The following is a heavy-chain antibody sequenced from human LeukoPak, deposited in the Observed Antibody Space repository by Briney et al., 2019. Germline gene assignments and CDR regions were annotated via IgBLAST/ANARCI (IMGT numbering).Heavy chain of an antibody. J-gene: IGHJ5*02. CDR2: VDPNSGGT. D-gene: IGHD1-1*01. CDR3: ARAPPKLERRVDWFDP. Sequence: GASVKVSCKVSGYSLTELSIHWVRQAPGKGLEWMGWVDPNSGGTNYAQKFQGRVTMTRDTSISTAYMELSRLRSDDTAVYYCARAPPKLERRVDWFDPWGQGTLVTVSS. CDR1: GYSLTELS. V-gene: IGHV1-2*02.